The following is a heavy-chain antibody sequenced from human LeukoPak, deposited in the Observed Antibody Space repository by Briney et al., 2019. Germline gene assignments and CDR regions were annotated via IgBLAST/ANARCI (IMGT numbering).Heavy chain of an antibody. Sequence: FXXXXYAXXWVRQTPGKGLEWXXVISYDGIKTYYAGSVKGRFTISRDNSRSTLYLRVSSLRPDDTAVYYCAKGGGVTDYYPFIGYYFDVWGRGTLVTVSS. V-gene: IGHV3-30-3*02. D-gene: IGHD5-18*01. CDR2: ISYDGIKT. CDR3: AKGGGVTDYYPFIGYYFDV. J-gene: IGHJ2*01. CDR1: FXXXXYA.